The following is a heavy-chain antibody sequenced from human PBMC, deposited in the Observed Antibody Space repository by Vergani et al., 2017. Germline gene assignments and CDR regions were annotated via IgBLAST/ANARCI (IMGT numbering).Heavy chain of an antibody. CDR3: AKDSGSSSWLGPVAFGY. J-gene: IGHJ4*02. CDR1: GFTFSSYG. Sequence: QVQLVESGGGVVQPGRSLRLSCAASGFTFSSYGMPWVRQAPGKGLEWVAVISYDGSNKYYADSVKGRFTISRDNSKNTLYLQMNSLRAEDTAVYYCAKDSGSSSWLGPVAFGYWGQGTLVTVSS. V-gene: IGHV3-30*18. CDR2: ISYDGSNK. D-gene: IGHD6-13*01.